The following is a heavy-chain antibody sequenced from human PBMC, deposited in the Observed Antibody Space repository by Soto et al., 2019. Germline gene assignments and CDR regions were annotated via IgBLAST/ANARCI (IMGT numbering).Heavy chain of an antibody. V-gene: IGHV4-31*03. J-gene: IGHJ4*02. D-gene: IGHD3-9*01. CDR1: GGSISSGGYY. Sequence: SETLSLTCTFSGGSISSGGYYWSWIRQHPGKGLELIGYIYYSGSTYYNPSLKSRVTISVDTSKNQFSLKLSSVTAADTAVYYCARLEGLATISYYFDFWGPGALVTVSS. CDR2: IYYSGST. CDR3: ARLEGLATISYYFDF.